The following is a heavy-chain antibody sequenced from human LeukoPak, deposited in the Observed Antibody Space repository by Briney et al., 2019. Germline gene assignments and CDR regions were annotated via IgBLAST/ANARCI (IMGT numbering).Heavy chain of an antibody. CDR3: ARAITTGTFGY. CDR2: IYYSGET. CDR1: RGSITSSSHY. V-gene: IGHV4-39*07. D-gene: IGHD1-1*01. J-gene: IGHJ4*02. Sequence: NPSESLSLTSTVSRGSITSSSHYSGWIRHPPGNGLEWIRTIYYSGETYYNPSLKSRVTISVDTSKNQSSLKLTSVTAADTVVYYCARAITTGTFGYWGQGTLVTVSS.